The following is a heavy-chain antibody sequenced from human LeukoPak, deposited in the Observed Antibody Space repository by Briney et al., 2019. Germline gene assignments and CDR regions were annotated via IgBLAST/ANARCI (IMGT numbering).Heavy chain of an antibody. D-gene: IGHD3-16*01. Sequence: PSETLSLTCTVSGYSISSGYYWGWIRQPPGKGLEWIGYIYYSGSTNYNPSLKSRVTISVDTSKNQFSLKLSSVTAADTAVYYCARDWGGMDVWGQGTTVTVSS. CDR3: ARDWGGMDV. V-gene: IGHV4-38-2*02. CDR1: GYSISSGYY. J-gene: IGHJ6*02. CDR2: IYYSGST.